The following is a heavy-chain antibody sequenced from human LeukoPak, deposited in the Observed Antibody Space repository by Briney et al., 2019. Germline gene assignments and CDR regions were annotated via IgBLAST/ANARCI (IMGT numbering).Heavy chain of an antibody. CDR1: GFTVSSNY. CDR2: IYSGGST. Sequence: GSLRLSCAASGFTVSSNYMSWVRQAPGKGLEWVSVIYSGGSTYYADSVKGRFTISRDNSKNPLYLQMNSLRAEDTAVYYCASGLAVAAWVAFDYWGQGTLVTVSS. V-gene: IGHV3-53*01. J-gene: IGHJ4*02. CDR3: ASGLAVAAWVAFDY. D-gene: IGHD6-19*01.